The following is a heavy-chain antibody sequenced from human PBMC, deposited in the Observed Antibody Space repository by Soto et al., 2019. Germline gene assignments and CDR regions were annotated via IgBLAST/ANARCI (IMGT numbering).Heavy chain of an antibody. CDR2: IYWDDEK. D-gene: IGHD7-27*01. Sequence: QITLRESGPTLVKPTQTLTLTCSFSGFSLSTLGEGVGWIRQPPGKALEWLALIYWDDEKRYSPSLATRLTITKDTSNTQVVLTLTNIDPMDTGTYYCARRHWVAPNWFDPWGQGTLVTVSS. J-gene: IGHJ5*02. CDR3: ARRHWVAPNWFDP. V-gene: IGHV2-5*02. CDR1: GFSLSTLGEG.